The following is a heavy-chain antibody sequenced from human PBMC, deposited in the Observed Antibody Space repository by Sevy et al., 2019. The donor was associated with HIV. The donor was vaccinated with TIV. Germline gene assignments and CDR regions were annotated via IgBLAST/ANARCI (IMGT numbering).Heavy chain of an antibody. CDR2: ISPYNGDT. V-gene: IGHV1-18*01. J-gene: IGHJ4*02. CDR1: GYTFTNYR. Sequence: ASVKVSCKAYGYTFTNYRINWVRQAPGQGLEWMGWISPYNGDTNYAQKFQGRVSMTTDTSTTTGYMGLRSLRSDDTAVYYCARDSCSGGSCYQSGVYWGQGTLVSVSS. D-gene: IGHD2-15*01. CDR3: ARDSCSGGSCYQSGVY.